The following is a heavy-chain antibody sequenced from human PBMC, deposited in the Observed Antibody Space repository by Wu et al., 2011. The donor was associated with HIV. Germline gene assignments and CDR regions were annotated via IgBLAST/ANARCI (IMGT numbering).Heavy chain of an antibody. CDR3: ARAPAATYYMDV. CDR2: INPHSGGT. Sequence: QVQLVQSGAEVKKPGASVKVSCKASGYTFTAYYMHWLRQAPGQGLEWMGWINPHSGGTNFAQKFQGRVTMTRDTSISTAYMELSRLRSDDTAMYYCARAPAATYYMDVWGKGTTVTVSS. D-gene: IGHD2-2*01. CDR1: GYTFTAYY. V-gene: IGHV1-2*02. J-gene: IGHJ6*03.